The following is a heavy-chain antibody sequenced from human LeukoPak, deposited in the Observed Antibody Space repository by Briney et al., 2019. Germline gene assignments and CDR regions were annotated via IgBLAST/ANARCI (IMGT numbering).Heavy chain of an antibody. J-gene: IGHJ3*02. Sequence: ASVKVSCKTYGYTFTSHGISWVRQAPGQGLEWMGWISGFNGETHYAQNLQGRVTMTTDTSTSTAYMELRSLRSDDTAVYYCARGRDIVVVVAATDHDAFDIWGQGTMVTVSS. D-gene: IGHD2-15*01. CDR3: ARGRDIVVVVAATDHDAFDI. CDR1: GYTFTSHG. V-gene: IGHV1-18*01. CDR2: ISGFNGET.